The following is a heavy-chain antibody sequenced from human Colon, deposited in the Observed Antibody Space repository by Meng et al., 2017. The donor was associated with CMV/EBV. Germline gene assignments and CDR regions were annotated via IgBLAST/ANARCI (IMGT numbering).Heavy chain of an antibody. Sequence: SDTLSLTCAVYGGSFSGYYWSWIRQPPGKGLEWIGEINHSVSTNYNPSLKSPVTISVDTSKNQFSLKLSSVTAADTAVYYCARGRRIVGATVSYYYGMDDWGQGTTVTVSS. D-gene: IGHD1-26*01. CDR1: GGSFSGYY. J-gene: IGHJ6*02. CDR2: INHSVST. CDR3: ARGRRIVGATVSYYYGMDD. V-gene: IGHV4-34*01.